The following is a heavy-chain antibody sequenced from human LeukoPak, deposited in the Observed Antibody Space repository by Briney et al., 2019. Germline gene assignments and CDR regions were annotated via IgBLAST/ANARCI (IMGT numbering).Heavy chain of an antibody. CDR2: MNPNSGNT. Sequence: ASVKVSCKASGYTFTSYDINWVRQATGQGLEWMGWMNPNSGNTGYAQKFQGRVTMTRNTSISTAYMELSSLRPEDTAVYYCTRGCGYSYKYNWFDPWGQGTLVTVSS. CDR1: GYTFTSYD. V-gene: IGHV1-8*01. D-gene: IGHD5-18*01. CDR3: TRGCGYSYKYNWFDP. J-gene: IGHJ5*02.